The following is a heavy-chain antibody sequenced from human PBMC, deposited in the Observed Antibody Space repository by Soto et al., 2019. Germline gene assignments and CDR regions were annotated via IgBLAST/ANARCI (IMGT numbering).Heavy chain of an antibody. V-gene: IGHV4-34*01. CDR2: INHSGST. J-gene: IGHJ6*03. Sequence: SETLSLTCAVYGGSFSGYYWSWIRQPPGKGLEWIGEINHSGSTNYNPSLKSRVTISVDTSKNQFSLKLSSVTAADTAVYYCAREVSDDFWSGYSYYYYYMDVWGKGTTVTVSS. D-gene: IGHD3-3*01. CDR1: GGSFSGYY. CDR3: AREVSDDFWSGYSYYYYYMDV.